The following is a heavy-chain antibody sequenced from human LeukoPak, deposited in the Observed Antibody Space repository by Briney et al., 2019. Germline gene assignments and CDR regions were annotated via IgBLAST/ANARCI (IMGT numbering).Heavy chain of an antibody. D-gene: IGHD2-2*01. Sequence: SETLSLTCAVYGGSFSGYYWSWIRQPPGKGLEWIGEINHSGSTNYNPSLKSRVTISVDTSKNQFSLKLSSVTAADTAVYYCARGRGYCSSTSCYDLDYWGQGTLVTVSS. CDR1: GGSFSGYY. J-gene: IGHJ4*02. CDR2: INHSGST. CDR3: ARGRGYCSSTSCYDLDY. V-gene: IGHV4-34*01.